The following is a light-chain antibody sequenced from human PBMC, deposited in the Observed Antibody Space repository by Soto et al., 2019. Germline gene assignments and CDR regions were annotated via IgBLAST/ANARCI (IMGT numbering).Light chain of an antibody. V-gene: IGLV3-1*01. CDR3: QAWDSGTDHVV. CDR2: QDT. J-gene: IGLJ2*01. CDR1: KLEDKY. Sequence: SYELTQPPSVSVSPGQTASITCLGDKLEDKYVCWYQQKPGQSPVVVIYQDTKRPSGIPERFSGSNSGNTATLTIGGTQATDEADYYCQAWDSGTDHVVFGGGTKVTVL.